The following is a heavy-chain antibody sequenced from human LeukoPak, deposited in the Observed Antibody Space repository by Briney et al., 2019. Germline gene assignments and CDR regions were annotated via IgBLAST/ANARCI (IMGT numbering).Heavy chain of an antibody. D-gene: IGHD6-13*01. J-gene: IGHJ4*02. Sequence: GGSLRLSCAASGFAVSSNYMTWVRQAPGKGLEWVSVVYSGGSTEYADSVEGRFTISRDNSKNTLYLQMNSLRAEDTAVYYCARTSSAVNTKGLDSWGQGTLVTVSS. CDR1: GFAVSSNY. V-gene: IGHV3-53*01. CDR3: ARTSSAVNTKGLDS. CDR2: VYSGGST.